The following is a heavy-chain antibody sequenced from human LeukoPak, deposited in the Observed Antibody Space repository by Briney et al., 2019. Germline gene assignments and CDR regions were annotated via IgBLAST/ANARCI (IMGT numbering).Heavy chain of an antibody. CDR1: GYTFSSYG. CDR3: AREPSAGRYLQH. J-gene: IGHJ1*01. D-gene: IGHD1-26*01. Sequence: ASVKVSCKTSGYTFSSYGFSWVRQAPGQGLECMGWISPYNGNTHIAQKFQGRVTMTTDTSTSTAYMELRSLRSDDTAVYYCAREPSAGRYLQHWGQGTLVTVFS. V-gene: IGHV1-18*01. CDR2: ISPYNGNT.